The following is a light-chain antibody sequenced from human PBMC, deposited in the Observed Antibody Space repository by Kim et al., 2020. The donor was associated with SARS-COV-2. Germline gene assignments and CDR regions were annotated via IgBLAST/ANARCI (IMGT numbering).Light chain of an antibody. CDR1: QSVSSN. J-gene: IGKJ1*01. Sequence: EIVMTQSPATLSVSPGERATLSCRASQSVSSNLAWYQQKPGQAPRLLIYGASTRATGIPARFSGSESGTEFTLTISSLLSEDFGVYYCQQYNNWPRTFGQGTKVDIK. CDR2: GAS. CDR3: QQYNNWPRT. V-gene: IGKV3-15*01.